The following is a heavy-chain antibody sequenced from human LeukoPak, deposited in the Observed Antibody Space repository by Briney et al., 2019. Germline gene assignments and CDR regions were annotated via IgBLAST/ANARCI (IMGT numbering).Heavy chain of an antibody. Sequence: ASVTVSCKASGYTFTSYYMHWVRQAPGQGLEWMGIINPSGGSTSYAQKFQGRVTMTRDTSTSTVYMELSSLRSEDTAVYYCARDLYYYDSSGYLDYWGQGTLVTVSS. D-gene: IGHD3-22*01. CDR1: GYTFTSYY. CDR3: ARDLYYYDSSGYLDY. V-gene: IGHV1-46*01. J-gene: IGHJ4*02. CDR2: INPSGGST.